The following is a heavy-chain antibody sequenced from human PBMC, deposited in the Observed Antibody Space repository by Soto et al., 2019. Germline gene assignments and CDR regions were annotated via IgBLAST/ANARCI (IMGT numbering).Heavy chain of an antibody. J-gene: IGHJ4*02. D-gene: IGHD5-18*01. Sequence: QVQLQESGPGLVKPSETLSLTCTVSGGSISSYYWSWIRQPPGKGLEWIGYIYYSGSTNYNPSLKRRVTISVDTSNHQFSLKVSSVTAADTAVYYCARRYGSCFDYWGQGTLVTVSS. V-gene: IGHV4-59*08. CDR1: GGSISSYY. CDR3: ARRYGSCFDY. CDR2: IYYSGST.